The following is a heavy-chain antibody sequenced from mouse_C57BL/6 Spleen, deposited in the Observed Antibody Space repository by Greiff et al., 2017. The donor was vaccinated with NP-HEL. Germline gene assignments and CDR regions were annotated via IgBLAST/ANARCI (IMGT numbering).Heavy chain of an antibody. D-gene: IGHD3-3*01. CDR2: IHPNSGST. J-gene: IGHJ2*01. CDR3: ARSDRAQYYFDY. V-gene: IGHV1-64*01. Sequence: QVQLQQPGAELVKPGASVKLSCKASGYTFTSYWMHWVKQRPGQGLEWIGMIHPNSGSTNYNEKFKSKATLTVDKSSSTAYMQLSSLTSEDSAVYYCARSDRAQYYFDYWGQGTTLTVSS. CDR1: GYTFTSYW.